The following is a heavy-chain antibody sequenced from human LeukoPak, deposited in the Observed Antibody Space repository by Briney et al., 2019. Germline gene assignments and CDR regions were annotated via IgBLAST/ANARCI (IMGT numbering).Heavy chain of an antibody. CDR2: IYSGGST. Sequence: GGSLRLSCAASGFTVSTYYMTWVRQAPGKGLECVSVIYSGGSTYYADSVKGRFTVSRDNSKNTLYLQMNSLRAEDTAMYYCARGLGYCTSTTCLLPFDYWGQGTLITVSA. CDR1: GFTVSTYY. J-gene: IGHJ4*02. V-gene: IGHV3-53*01. CDR3: ARGLGYCTSTTCLLPFDY. D-gene: IGHD2-2*01.